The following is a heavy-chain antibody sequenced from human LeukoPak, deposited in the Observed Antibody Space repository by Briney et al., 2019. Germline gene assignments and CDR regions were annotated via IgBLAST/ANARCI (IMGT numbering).Heavy chain of an antibody. Sequence: PSETLSLTCTDTGGSISSYYWSWIRQPPGKGLERIGNIYYSGSTNYNPSLKSRVTISVDTSKNQFSLKLSSVTAADTAVYYCARAPAHYDILTGLLNWFDPWGQGTLVTVSS. CDR3: ARAPAHYDILTGLLNWFDP. V-gene: IGHV4-59*01. J-gene: IGHJ5*02. CDR2: IYYSGST. CDR1: GGSISSYY. D-gene: IGHD3-9*01.